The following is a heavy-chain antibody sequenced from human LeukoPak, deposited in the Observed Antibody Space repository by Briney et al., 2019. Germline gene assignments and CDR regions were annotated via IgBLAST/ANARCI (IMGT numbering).Heavy chain of an antibody. CDR3: ARDGTYTDYDPGFDI. Sequence: SGGSLRLSCAASGFTFSRFWMSWVRQAPGKGLEWVANIKQDGSEKYYVDSVKGRFTISRDNAKNSLYLQMNSLRAEDTVVFYCARDGTYTDYDPGFDIWGQGTLVTVSS. CDR1: GFTFSRFW. CDR2: IKQDGSEK. D-gene: IGHD5-12*01. V-gene: IGHV3-7*04. J-gene: IGHJ4*02.